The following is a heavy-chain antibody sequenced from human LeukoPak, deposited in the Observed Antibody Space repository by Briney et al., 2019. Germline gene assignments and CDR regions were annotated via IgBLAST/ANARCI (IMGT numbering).Heavy chain of an antibody. CDR1: GGTFSSYA. CDR3: AREGRAPGGYYYDSLPYYFDY. V-gene: IGHV1-69*13. CDR2: IIPIFGTA. D-gene: IGHD3-22*01. Sequence: GASVKVSCKASGGTFSSYAISWVRQAPGQGLEWMGGIIPIFGTANYAQKFQGRVTITADESTSTAYMELSSLRSEDTAVYYCAREGRAPGGYYYDSLPYYFDYWGQGTLVTVSS. J-gene: IGHJ4*02.